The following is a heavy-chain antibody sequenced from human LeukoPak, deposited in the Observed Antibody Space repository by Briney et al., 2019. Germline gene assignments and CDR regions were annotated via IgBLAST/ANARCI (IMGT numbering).Heavy chain of an antibody. CDR1: GGSISNYY. Sequence: PSETLSLTCTVSGGSISNYYWSWIRQPPGKGLEWIGDIYTSGSTNYNPSLKSRVTISVDTSKNQFSLKLSSVIAADTAVYYCARQLQTYSGYNLFYMDVWGKGTTVTVSS. CDR3: ARQLQTYSGYNLFYMDV. V-gene: IGHV4-4*09. CDR2: IYTSGST. J-gene: IGHJ6*04. D-gene: IGHD5-12*01.